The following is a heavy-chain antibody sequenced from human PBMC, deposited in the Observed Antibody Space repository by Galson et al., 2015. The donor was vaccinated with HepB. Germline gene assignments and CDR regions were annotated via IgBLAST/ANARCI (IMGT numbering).Heavy chain of an antibody. CDR3: AKGVRTPDIVVVPSIDY. CDR2: ISYDGSNK. CDR1: GFTFSSYG. D-gene: IGHD2-2*01. J-gene: IGHJ4*02. Sequence: SLRLSCAASGFTFSSYGMHWVRQAPGKGLEWVAVISYDGSNKYYADSVKGRFTISRDNSKNTLYLQMNSLRAEDTAVYYCAKGVRTPDIVVVPSIDYWGQGTLVTVSS. V-gene: IGHV3-30*18.